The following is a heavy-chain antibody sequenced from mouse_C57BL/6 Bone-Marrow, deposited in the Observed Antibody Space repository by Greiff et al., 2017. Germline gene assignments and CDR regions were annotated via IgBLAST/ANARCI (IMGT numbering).Heavy chain of an antibody. D-gene: IGHD2-4*01. CDR1: GYTFTDYY. J-gene: IGHJ4*01. CDR3: ARDDYDEARDY. CDR2: INPYNGGT. V-gene: IGHV1-19*01. Sequence: VQLQQSGPVLVKPGASVKMSCKASGYTFTDYYMNWVKQSHGKSLEWIGVINPYNGGTSYNQKFKGKATLTVDKSSSTAYMELNSLTSEDSAVYYCARDDYDEARDYWGQGTSVTVSS.